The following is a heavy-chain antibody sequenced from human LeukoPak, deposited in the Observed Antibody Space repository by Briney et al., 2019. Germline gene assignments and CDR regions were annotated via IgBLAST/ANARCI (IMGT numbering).Heavy chain of an antibody. CDR1: GFAFSTFA. CDR2: IFPSGGEI. CDR3: ARLGRWTQLWSYGI. V-gene: IGHV3-23*01. D-gene: IGHD5-18*01. J-gene: IGHJ4*02. Sequence: GGSLRLSCEASGFAFSTFAMIWVRQPPGQGLEWVSSIFPSGGEIHYADSVRGRFTISRDNSKSTLSLQMNSLRAEDTAVYYCARLGRWTQLWSYGIWGRGTLVTVSS.